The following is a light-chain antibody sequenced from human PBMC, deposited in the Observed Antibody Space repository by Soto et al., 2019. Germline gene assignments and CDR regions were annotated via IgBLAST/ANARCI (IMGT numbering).Light chain of an antibody. CDR3: QQSYSTPWT. J-gene: IGKJ1*01. Sequence: DIQMTQSPSSLSASVGDRITITCLASQSITSYLNWYQHKPGKAPNLLIYAASSLQSGVPSTFSGSGSGTDFSLTISSLQPEDFATYYCQQSYSTPWTFGQGTKVEIK. CDR2: AAS. V-gene: IGKV1-39*01. CDR1: QSITSY.